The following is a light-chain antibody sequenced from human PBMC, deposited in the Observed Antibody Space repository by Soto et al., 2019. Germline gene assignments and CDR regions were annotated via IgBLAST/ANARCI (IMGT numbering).Light chain of an antibody. CDR2: RNN. Sequence: QSVLTQPPSASGTPGQRVTISCSGSSSNIGSNYVYWYQQLPGTAPKLLIYRNNQRPSGVPDRFSGSKSGNSASLATSGLRSEDEADYYCAAWDDSLSGPVFGGGTKLTVL. V-gene: IGLV1-47*01. J-gene: IGLJ2*01. CDR1: SSNIGSNY. CDR3: AAWDDSLSGPV.